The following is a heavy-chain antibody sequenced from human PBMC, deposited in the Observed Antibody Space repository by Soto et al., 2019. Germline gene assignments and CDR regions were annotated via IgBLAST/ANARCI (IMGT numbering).Heavy chain of an antibody. J-gene: IGHJ6*02. CDR2: ISYDGSNK. D-gene: IGHD2-2*01. CDR3: ARDQYCSSTSCQTRTYYYYYGMDV. V-gene: IGHV3-30-3*01. Sequence: GGSLRLSCAASGFTFSSYAMHWVRQAPGKGLEWVAVISYDGSNKYYADSAKGRFTISRDNSKNTLYLQMNSLRAEDTAVYYCARDQYCSSTSCQTRTYYYYYGMDVWGQGTTVTVSS. CDR1: GFTFSSYA.